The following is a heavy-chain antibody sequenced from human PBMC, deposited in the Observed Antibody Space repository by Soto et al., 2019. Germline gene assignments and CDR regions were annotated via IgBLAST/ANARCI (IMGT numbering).Heavy chain of an antibody. J-gene: IGHJ6*02. CDR2: LSVGNGDT. CDR3: ATSEGDCGGGSCYNYFYYYGMDV. D-gene: IGHD2-15*01. V-gene: IGHV1-3*01. Sequence: GASVKVCCKASGDTRTDFSMHWVRQAPGQRPEWMGWLSVGNGDTKYSQKFQGRVTITRDTSARTAYMELSNLRSEDTAVYYCATSEGDCGGGSCYNYFYYYGMDVWGQGTTVTVSS. CDR1: GDTRTDFS.